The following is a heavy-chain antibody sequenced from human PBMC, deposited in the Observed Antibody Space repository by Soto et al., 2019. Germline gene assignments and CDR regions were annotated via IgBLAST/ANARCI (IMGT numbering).Heavy chain of an antibody. CDR1: GDSITNSNW. CDR2: INHSGAT. J-gene: IGHJ4*02. Sequence: QVQLQESGPGLLKPSGTLSLTCAVSGDSITNSNWWSWVRQAPGKGLKWIGEINHSGATTYNPSLKGRVTISVDPSNNPFSLKLTSVTAADTAVYFCARDLGTGTDYWGQGTLVTVAS. D-gene: IGHD1-1*01. V-gene: IGHV4-4*02. CDR3: ARDLGTGTDY.